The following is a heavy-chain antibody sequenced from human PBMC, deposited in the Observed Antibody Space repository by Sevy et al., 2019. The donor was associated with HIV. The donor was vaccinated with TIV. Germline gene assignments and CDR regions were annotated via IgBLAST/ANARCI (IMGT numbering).Heavy chain of an antibody. V-gene: IGHV1-24*01. CDR2: FDPEDGET. Sequence: ASVKVSCKVSGYTLSQVSMHWMRQVPGKGLEWMGSFDPEDGETIYAQKFQGRLTMTKDTSTDTAYMELSSLKSEDTAVFYCAITKDYYDSSGCPFDYWGQGTLVTVSS. CDR1: GYTLSQVS. J-gene: IGHJ4*02. D-gene: IGHD3-22*01. CDR3: AITKDYYDSSGCPFDY.